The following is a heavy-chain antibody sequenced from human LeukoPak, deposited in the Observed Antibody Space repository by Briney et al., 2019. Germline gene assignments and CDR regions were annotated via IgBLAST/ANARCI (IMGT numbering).Heavy chain of an antibody. V-gene: IGHV1-69*05. D-gene: IGHD3-16*01. CDR2: IIPIFGTA. Sequence: SVKVSRKASGYTFTSYGISWVRQAPGQGLEWMGGIIPIFGTANYAQKFQGRVTITTDESTSTAYMELSSLRSEDTAGYYCAKGGGGGSWGQGTLVTVSS. CDR3: AKGGGGGS. J-gene: IGHJ4*02. CDR1: GYTFTSYG.